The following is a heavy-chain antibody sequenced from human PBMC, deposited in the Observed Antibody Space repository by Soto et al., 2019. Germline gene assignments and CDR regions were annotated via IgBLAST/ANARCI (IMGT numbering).Heavy chain of an antibody. CDR1: GFTFSNYA. CDR3: AKVPVGATGRFDY. J-gene: IGHJ4*02. D-gene: IGHD1-26*01. Sequence: PGGSLRLSCAGSGFTFSNYAMSWVRQAPGKGLAWVSAISGSGGSTYYADSVKGRFTISRDNSKNTLYLQMNSLRAEDTALYYCAKVPVGATGRFDYWGQGTLVTVSS. CDR2: ISGSGGST. V-gene: IGHV3-23*01.